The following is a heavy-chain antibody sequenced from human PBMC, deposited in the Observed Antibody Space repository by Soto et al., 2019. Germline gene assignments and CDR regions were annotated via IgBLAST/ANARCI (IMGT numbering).Heavy chain of an antibody. D-gene: IGHD4-4*01. J-gene: IGHJ4*02. CDR1: GGTFGRST. CDR3: ARGLRDDYNSAAAY. Sequence: SVKVSCKASGGTFGRSTITWVRQAPGQGLEWMGKIIPILDTTNPAEKFRDRVTFTADKSTATAYMELSSLTSEDTAVYYCARGLRDDYNSAAAYWGQGTLVTVSS. CDR2: IIPILDTT. V-gene: IGHV1-69*08.